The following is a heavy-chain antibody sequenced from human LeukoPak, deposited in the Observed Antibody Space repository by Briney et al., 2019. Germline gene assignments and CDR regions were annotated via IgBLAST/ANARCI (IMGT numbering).Heavy chain of an antibody. D-gene: IGHD7-27*01. CDR2: INQDGSEK. CDR1: GFTFSSYW. V-gene: IGHV3-7*01. J-gene: IGHJ4*02. Sequence: GGSLRLSCAGSGFTFSSYWMSWVRQAPGKGLEWVANINQDGSEKYYVDSVEGRFNISRDNARNSLYLQMNSLGVDDTAVYFCSADPGDYWGQGTLVSVSS. CDR3: SADPGDY.